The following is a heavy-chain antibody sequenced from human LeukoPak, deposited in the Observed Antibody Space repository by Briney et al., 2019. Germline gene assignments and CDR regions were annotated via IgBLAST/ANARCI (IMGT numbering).Heavy chain of an antibody. Sequence: PGGSLRLSCAASGLTFSSYDMHWVRQATGKGLEWVSAIGTAGDTYHPGSVKGRFTISRENAKNSLYLQMNSLRAGDTAVYYCARGDILTGYVDYWGQGTLVTVSS. V-gene: IGHV3-13*01. J-gene: IGHJ4*02. D-gene: IGHD3-9*01. CDR1: GLTFSSYD. CDR3: ARGDILTGYVDY. CDR2: IGTAGDT.